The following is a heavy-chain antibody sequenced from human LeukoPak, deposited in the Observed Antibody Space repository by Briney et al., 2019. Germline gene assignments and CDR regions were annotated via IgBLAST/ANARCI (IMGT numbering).Heavy chain of an antibody. J-gene: IGHJ4*02. CDR1: GYTFTSYY. V-gene: IGHV1-46*01. Sequence: ASVKVSCKASGYTFTSYYMHWVRQAPGQGLEWMGIINPSGGSTSYAQKFQGRVTMTRDTSTSTVYMELSSLRSEDTAVYYCAREIKIAVAGTGLDYWGQGTLVTVSS. CDR2: INPSGGST. CDR3: AREIKIAVAGTGLDY. D-gene: IGHD6-19*01.